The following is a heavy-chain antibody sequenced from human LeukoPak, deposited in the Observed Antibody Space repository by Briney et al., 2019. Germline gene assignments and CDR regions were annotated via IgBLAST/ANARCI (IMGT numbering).Heavy chain of an antibody. V-gene: IGHV4-39*01. D-gene: IGHD3-22*01. CDR1: GGSISSSSYY. Sequence: PSETLSLTCTVSGGSISSSSYYWGWIRQPPGKGLEWIGSIYYSGSTYYNPSLKSRVTISVDTSKNQFSLKLSSVTAADTAVYYCAGSSGYYDPDYWGQGTVVTVSS. J-gene: IGHJ4*02. CDR2: IYYSGST. CDR3: AGSSGYYDPDY.